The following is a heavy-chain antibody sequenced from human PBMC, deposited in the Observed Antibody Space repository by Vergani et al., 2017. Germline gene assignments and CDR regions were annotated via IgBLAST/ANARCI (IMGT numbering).Heavy chain of an antibody. J-gene: IGHJ6*02. CDR1: GFTFNHYA. CDR2: ISGSGGST. D-gene: IGHD5-12*01. Sequence: VQLLESGGDLVQPGGSLRLSCAASGFTFNHYAMNWVRQAPGKGLEWVSGISGSGGSTYYAGSVKGLFTISSDSSKNTVYLQMNSLSAGGAAVYYCAKAKPRTSGYDDLYYYHAMDVWGQGTTVTVSS. CDR3: AKAKPRTSGYDDLYYYHAMDV. V-gene: IGHV3-23*01.